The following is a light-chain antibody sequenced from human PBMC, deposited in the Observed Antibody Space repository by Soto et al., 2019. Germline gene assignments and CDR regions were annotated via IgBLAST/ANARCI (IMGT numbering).Light chain of an antibody. V-gene: IGLV2-14*01. J-gene: IGLJ1*01. CDR2: EVS. CDR3: QSYDRSLSGV. Sequence: QSVLTQPASVSGSPGQSITISCTGTSSDVGGYNYVSWYQQHPGKAPKLMIYEVSNRPSGVSNRFSGSKSGNTASLTISGLQAEDEADYYCQSYDRSLSGVFGTGTKVTVL. CDR1: SSDVGGYNY.